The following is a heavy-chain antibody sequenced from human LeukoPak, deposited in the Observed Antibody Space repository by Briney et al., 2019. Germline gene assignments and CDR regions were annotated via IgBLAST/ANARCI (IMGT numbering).Heavy chain of an antibody. V-gene: IGHV3-23*01. Sequence: PGGSLRLSCAASGFTFSSYAMSWVRQAPGKGLEWVSAISGSGGSTYYADSVKGRFTISRDNSKNTLYLQMNSLRAEDTAVYYCAKGDRGTMVQGVYFDYWGQGTLVTVSS. J-gene: IGHJ4*02. CDR3: AKGDRGTMVQGVYFDY. CDR2: ISGSGGST. CDR1: GFTFSSYA. D-gene: IGHD3-10*01.